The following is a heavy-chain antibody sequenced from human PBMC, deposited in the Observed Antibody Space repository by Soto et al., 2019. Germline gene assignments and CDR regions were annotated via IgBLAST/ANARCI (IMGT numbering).Heavy chain of an antibody. D-gene: IGHD2-21*01. V-gene: IGHV4-39*01. Sequence: SETLSLTCTVSGGSISSSSYYWGWIRQPPGKGLEWIGSIYYSGSTYYNPSLKSRVTISVDTSKNQFSLKLSSVTAADTAVYYCARIPYYYYGMDVWGQGTTVT. CDR1: GGSISSSSYY. CDR3: ARIPYYYYGMDV. CDR2: IYYSGST. J-gene: IGHJ6*02.